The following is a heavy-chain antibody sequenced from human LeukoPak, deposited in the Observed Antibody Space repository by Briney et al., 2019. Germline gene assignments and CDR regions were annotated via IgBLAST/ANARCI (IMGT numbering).Heavy chain of an antibody. D-gene: IGHD6-19*01. J-gene: IGHJ4*02. CDR2: ISGSGGST. V-gene: IGHV3-23*01. CDR3: AKDPSVAVAGTLDY. Sequence: PGGSLRLSCAASGFTFSSYATSWVRQAPGKGLEWVSAISGSGGSTYYADSVKGRFTISRDNSKNTLYLQMNSLRAEDTAVYYCAKDPSVAVAGTLDYWGQGTLVTVSS. CDR1: GFTFSSYA.